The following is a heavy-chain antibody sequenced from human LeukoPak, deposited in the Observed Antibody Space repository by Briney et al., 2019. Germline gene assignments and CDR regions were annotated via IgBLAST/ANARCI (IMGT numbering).Heavy chain of an antibody. CDR2: IYYSGST. J-gene: IGHJ6*02. CDR1: GGSISSGDYY. CDR3: ARDDGPVGVDV. D-gene: IGHD4-17*01. V-gene: IGHV4-30-4*01. Sequence: PSQTLSLTCTVSGGSISSGDYYWSWIRQPPGTGLEWIGYIYYSGSTYYNPSLESRVTISVDTSKNQFSLKLSSVTAADTAVYYCARDDGPVGVDVWGQGTTVTVSS.